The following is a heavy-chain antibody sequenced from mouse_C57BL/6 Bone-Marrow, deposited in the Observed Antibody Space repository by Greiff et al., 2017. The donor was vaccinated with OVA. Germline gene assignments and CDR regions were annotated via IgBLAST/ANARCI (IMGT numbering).Heavy chain of an antibody. J-gene: IGHJ2*01. Sequence: QVQLQQSGAELVRPGTSVKVSCKASGYAFTNYLIEWVKQRPGQGLEWIGVINPGSGGTNYNEKFKGKATLTADKSSSTAYMQLISLTSEDSAVYFCARYTTVVATDYWGQGTTLTVSS. V-gene: IGHV1-54*01. CDR1: GYAFTNYL. CDR3: ARYTTVVATDY. CDR2: INPGSGGT. D-gene: IGHD1-1*01.